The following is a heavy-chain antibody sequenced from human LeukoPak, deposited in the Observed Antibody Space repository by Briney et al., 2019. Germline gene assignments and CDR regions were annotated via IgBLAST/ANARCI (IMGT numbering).Heavy chain of an antibody. CDR1: GGTFSSYA. V-gene: IGHV1-69*13. D-gene: IGHD2-2*01. CDR2: IIPIFGTA. Sequence: SVKVSCKASGGTFSSYAIGWVRQAPGQGLEWMGGIIPIFGTANYAQKFQGRVTFTADESTSTAYMELSSLRSEDTAVYYCARDARDCSSTSCYAPHDYYYGMDVWGQGTTVTVSS. J-gene: IGHJ6*02. CDR3: ARDARDCSSTSCYAPHDYYYGMDV.